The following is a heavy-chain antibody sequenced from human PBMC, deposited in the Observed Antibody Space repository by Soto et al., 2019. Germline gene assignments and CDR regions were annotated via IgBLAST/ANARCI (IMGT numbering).Heavy chain of an antibody. D-gene: IGHD3-3*01. CDR2: ISYDGSNK. Sequence: GGSLRLSCAASGFTFSSYAMHWVRQAPGKGLEWVAVISYDGSNKYYEDSVKGRFTISRENSKNTLKLQMNSLGAEDMSVYYCAREGIFGPGRVGGMDVWGQGTTVTVSS. J-gene: IGHJ6*02. V-gene: IGHV3-30-3*01. CDR1: GFTFSSYA. CDR3: AREGIFGPGRVGGMDV.